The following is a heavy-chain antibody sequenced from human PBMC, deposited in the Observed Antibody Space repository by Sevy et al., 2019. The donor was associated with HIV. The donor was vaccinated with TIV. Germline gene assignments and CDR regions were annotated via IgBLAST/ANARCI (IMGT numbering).Heavy chain of an antibody. V-gene: IGHV1-18*04. J-gene: IGHJ3*02. CDR3: AGASSYYDRRHAFDI. Sequence: ASVKVSCKASGYTFTSYGISWVRQAPGQGLEWMGWISAYNGNTNYAQKLQGRVTMTTDTSTSTAYMELRSLRSDDTAVYYCAGASSYYDRRHAFDIWGQGTMVTVSS. CDR1: GYTFTSYG. D-gene: IGHD3-22*01. CDR2: ISAYNGNT.